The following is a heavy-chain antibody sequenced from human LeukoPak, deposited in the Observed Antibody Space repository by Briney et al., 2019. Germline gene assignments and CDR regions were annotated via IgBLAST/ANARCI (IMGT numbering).Heavy chain of an antibody. CDR3: ARDRSSGGAFDI. J-gene: IGHJ3*02. CDR2: ITSSGSTI. CDR1: GFTFSSYA. D-gene: IGHD3-10*01. V-gene: IGHV3-48*04. Sequence: GGSLRLSCAASGFTFSSYAMNWVRQAPGKGLEWISYITSSGSTIHYADSVKGRFTISRDNAKNSVYLEMNDLRLEDTALYYCARDRSSGGAFDIWGRGTMVTVSS.